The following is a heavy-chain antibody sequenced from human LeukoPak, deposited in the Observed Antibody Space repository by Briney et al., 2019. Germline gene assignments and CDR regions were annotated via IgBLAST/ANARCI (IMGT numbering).Heavy chain of an antibody. CDR2: INTNTGGP. Sequence: ASVKVSCKTSGYTFTGYYIHWVRQAPGQGLEWLGWINTNTGGPNYAQTFQGRVVLTSDTSVETAYVDLSSLKSDDTAIYYCARALVSNYGHDAFDFWGQGTMVTVSS. CDR1: GYTFTGYY. J-gene: IGHJ3*01. V-gene: IGHV1-2*02. D-gene: IGHD4-11*01. CDR3: ARALVSNYGHDAFDF.